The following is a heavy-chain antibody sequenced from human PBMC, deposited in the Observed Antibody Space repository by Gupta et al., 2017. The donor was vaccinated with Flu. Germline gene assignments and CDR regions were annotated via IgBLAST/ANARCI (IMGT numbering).Heavy chain of an antibody. CDR1: GFTFSNHA. J-gene: IGHJ4*02. CDR2: IWYDGSKQ. D-gene: IGHD4-17*01. V-gene: IGHV3-33*01. CDR3: AREHLTVTPRTIDD. Sequence: QVKLVESGGGVVQSGRSVSVSCAASGFTFSNHAMNCVRQAPGKGLEWVAAIWYDGSKQYDADSVKGRFTIARYNSNNTVFLQMNSLRAEDTAIYYCAREHLTVTPRTIDDWGQGTLVTVSS.